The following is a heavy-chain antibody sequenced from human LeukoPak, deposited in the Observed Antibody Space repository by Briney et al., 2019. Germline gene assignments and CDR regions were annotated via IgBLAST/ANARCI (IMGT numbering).Heavy chain of an antibody. CDR2: ITGSSTYI. V-gene: IGHV3-21*01. Sequence: GGSLRLSCAVSGFTFSSYTMNWVRQAPGKGLEWVSSITGSSTYIYYADSVKGRFTISRDNAKNSLYLQMNSLRAEDTAVYYCARELLQWFGESLKTNWFDPWGQGTLVTVSS. J-gene: IGHJ5*02. CDR3: ARELLQWFGESLKTNWFDP. CDR1: GFTFSSYT. D-gene: IGHD3-10*01.